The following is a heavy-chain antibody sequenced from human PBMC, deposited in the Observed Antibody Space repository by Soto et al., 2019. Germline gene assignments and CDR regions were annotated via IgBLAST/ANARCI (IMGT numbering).Heavy chain of an antibody. CDR2: VIPIFGTS. CDR1: GGTFSTYA. Sequence: QVQLVQSGAEVKKPGSSVKVSCKASGGTFSTYAISCVRQAPGQGLEWMGGVIPIFGTSTYAQNFQGRVTITADESTSTAYMELSRLRSEDTAVYYCARVRVVGATRLYYHYGLDVWGQGTTVTVSS. J-gene: IGHJ6*02. CDR3: ARVRVVGATRLYYHYGLDV. V-gene: IGHV1-69*01. D-gene: IGHD1-26*01.